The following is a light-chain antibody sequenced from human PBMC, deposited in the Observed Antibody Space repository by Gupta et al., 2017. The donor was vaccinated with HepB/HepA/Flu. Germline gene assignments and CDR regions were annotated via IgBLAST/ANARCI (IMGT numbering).Light chain of an antibody. Sequence: DIQMTQSPSSLSASVGDRVTITCRASQSISSYLNWYQQKPGKAPKLLIYAASSLQSGVPSRFSGSGYGTDFTLTISSRQPEDFATYYCQQIYSNPPCSFGQGTKLEIK. J-gene: IGKJ2*04. CDR3: QQIYSNPPCS. CDR1: QSISSY. V-gene: IGKV1-39*01. CDR2: AAS.